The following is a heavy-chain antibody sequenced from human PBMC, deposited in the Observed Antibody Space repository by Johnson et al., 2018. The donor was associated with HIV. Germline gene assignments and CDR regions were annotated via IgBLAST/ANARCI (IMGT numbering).Heavy chain of an antibody. J-gene: IGHJ3*02. CDR2: IKQDGSEK. Sequence: VQLVESGGGLVKPGGSLRLSCAASRFTFSDYYMSWIRQTPGKGLEWVANIKQDGSEKYYVDSVKGRFTIARDNDKNSLYLQMTSLKSEDTALYYCATEPNAFDIWGQGTLVTVSS. CDR1: RFTFSDYY. CDR3: ATEPNAFDI. V-gene: IGHV3-7*03.